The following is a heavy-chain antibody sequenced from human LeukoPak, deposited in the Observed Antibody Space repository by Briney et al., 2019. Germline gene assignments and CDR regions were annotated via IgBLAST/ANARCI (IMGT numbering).Heavy chain of an antibody. Sequence: GGSLRLSCAASGFTFSSYWMHWVRQAPGKGLEWVSGISWNSGSIGYADSVKGRFTISRDNAKNSLYLQMNSLRAEDTALYYCAKDRWAVAAWYFDYWGQGTLVTVSS. J-gene: IGHJ4*02. CDR3: AKDRWAVAAWYFDY. V-gene: IGHV3-9*01. CDR2: ISWNSGSI. CDR1: GFTFSSYW. D-gene: IGHD6-19*01.